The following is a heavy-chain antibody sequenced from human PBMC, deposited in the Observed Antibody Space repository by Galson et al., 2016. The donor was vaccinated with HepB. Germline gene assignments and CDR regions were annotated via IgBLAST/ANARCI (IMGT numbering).Heavy chain of an antibody. CDR1: GLTFSRYA. Sequence: SLRLSCAASGLTFSRYALHWVRQAPGKGLESVSAISSNGGTTYYADSVKGRFTISRDNFKKTLYLQMSSLRAEDTALYYCVKDFDYVWGSFRFQTKYYFDYWGQGTLVTVSS. CDR3: VKDFDYVWGSFRFQTKYYFDY. D-gene: IGHD3-16*02. V-gene: IGHV3-64D*06. J-gene: IGHJ4*02. CDR2: ISSNGGTT.